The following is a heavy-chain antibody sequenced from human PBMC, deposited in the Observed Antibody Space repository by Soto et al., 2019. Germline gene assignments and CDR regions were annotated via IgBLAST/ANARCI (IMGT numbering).Heavy chain of an antibody. CDR1: GGSISSYY. V-gene: IGHV4-59*01. Sequence: PSETLSLTCTVSGGSISSYYWSWIRQPPGKGLEWIGYIYYSGSTNYNPSLKSRVTISVDTSKNQFSLKLSSVTAADTAVYYCARARWLRGYCSGGSCLGFDPWGQGTLVTVSS. D-gene: IGHD2-15*01. J-gene: IGHJ5*02. CDR2: IYYSGST. CDR3: ARARWLRGYCSGGSCLGFDP.